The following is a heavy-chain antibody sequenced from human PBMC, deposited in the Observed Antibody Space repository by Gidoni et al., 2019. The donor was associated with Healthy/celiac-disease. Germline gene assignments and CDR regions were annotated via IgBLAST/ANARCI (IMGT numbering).Heavy chain of an antibody. D-gene: IGHD2-21*02. V-gene: IGHV1-8*01. CDR1: GYTFTSYD. CDR3: ARGRMVTNEFITGYYYYMDV. J-gene: IGHJ6*03. CDR2: MNPNSGNT. Sequence: QVQLVQSGAEVKKPGASVKVSCKASGYTFTSYDLNWVRQATGQGLEWMGWMNPNSGNTGYAQKFQGRVTMTRNTSISTAYMELSSLRSEDTAVYYCARGRMVTNEFITGYYYYMDVWGKGTTVTVSS.